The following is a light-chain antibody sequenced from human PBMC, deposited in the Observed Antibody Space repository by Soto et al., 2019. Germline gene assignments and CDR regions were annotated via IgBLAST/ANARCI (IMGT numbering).Light chain of an antibody. Sequence: DIVMTQSPLFLPVTPGEPASISCRSSQSLLYSNGYNYLDWYLQKPGQSPQLLIYLGSNRASGVPDRFSGSGSGTDFTLKISRVEAEDVGVYYCMQALQSRTFGQGTKVDIK. CDR1: QSLLYSNGYNY. CDR3: MQALQSRT. J-gene: IGKJ1*01. CDR2: LGS. V-gene: IGKV2-28*01.